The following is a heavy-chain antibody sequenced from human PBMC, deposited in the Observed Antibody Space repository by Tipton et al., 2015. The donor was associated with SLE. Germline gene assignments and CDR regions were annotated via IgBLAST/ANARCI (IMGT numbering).Heavy chain of an antibody. J-gene: IGHJ3*02. V-gene: IGHV4-39*07. D-gene: IGHD3-3*01. CDR2: IYYSGST. Sequence: TLSLTCTVSGGSISSSYYWGWIRQPPVKGLEWIGSIYYSGSTYYNPSLKSRVTISVDTSKNQFSLNLSSVTAADTAVYYCARAPKRLLRFLEWSFDAFDIWGQGTMVTVAS. CDR1: GGSISSSYY. CDR3: ARAPKRLLRFLEWSFDAFDI.